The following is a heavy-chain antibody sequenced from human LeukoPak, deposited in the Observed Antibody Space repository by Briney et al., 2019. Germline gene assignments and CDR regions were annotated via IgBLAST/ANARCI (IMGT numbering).Heavy chain of an antibody. Sequence: PGGSLRLSCAASGFTFSNYAMSWVRQAPGKGLEWVSAISGSGGSTYYADSVRGRFTISRDNSKNTLYLQMNSLRAEDTAVYYCAKGRYSSGPRNSGWYFDLWGRGTLVTVSS. J-gene: IGHJ2*01. CDR2: ISGSGGST. V-gene: IGHV3-23*01. D-gene: IGHD6-19*01. CDR3: AKGRYSSGPRNSGWYFDL. CDR1: GFTFSNYA.